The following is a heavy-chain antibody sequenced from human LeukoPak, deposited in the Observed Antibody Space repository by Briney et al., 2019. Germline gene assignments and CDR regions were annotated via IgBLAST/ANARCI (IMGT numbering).Heavy chain of an antibody. Sequence: SETLSLTCAVYGGSFSGYYWSWIRQPPGKGLEWIGEINHSGSTNYNPSLKSRVTISVDTSKNQFSLKLSSVTAADTAVYYCARGAGYSSSWYIVRPYYFDYWGQGTLVTVSS. J-gene: IGHJ4*02. D-gene: IGHD6-13*01. CDR2: INHSGST. CDR3: ARGAGYSSSWYIVRPYYFDY. V-gene: IGHV4-34*01. CDR1: GGSFSGYY.